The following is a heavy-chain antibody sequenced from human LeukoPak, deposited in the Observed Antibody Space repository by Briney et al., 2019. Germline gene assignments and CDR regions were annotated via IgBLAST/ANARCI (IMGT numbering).Heavy chain of an antibody. Sequence: GGSLRLSCAASGFTVSSNYMSWVRQAPGKGLEWGSLIYYGGSTNYADSVRGRFTIFRDNSKNTLYLQMNSLRAEDTAVYYCARDPEFDYWGQGTLVTVSS. CDR3: ARDPEFDY. V-gene: IGHV3-66*01. J-gene: IGHJ4*02. CDR1: GFTVSSNY. CDR2: IYYGGST.